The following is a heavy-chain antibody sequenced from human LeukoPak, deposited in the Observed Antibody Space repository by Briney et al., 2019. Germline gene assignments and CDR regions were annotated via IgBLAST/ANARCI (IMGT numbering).Heavy chain of an antibody. D-gene: IGHD3-10*01. J-gene: IGHJ4*02. CDR2: MNPNSGNT. Sequence: GASVKVSCKASGYTFTSYGISWVRQAPGQGLEWMGWMNPNSGNTGYAQKFQGRVTMTRNTSISTAYMELSSLRSEDTAVYYCASSGGSGSYSPDYWGQGTLVTVSS. CDR1: GYTFTSYG. V-gene: IGHV1-8*02. CDR3: ASSGGSGSYSPDY.